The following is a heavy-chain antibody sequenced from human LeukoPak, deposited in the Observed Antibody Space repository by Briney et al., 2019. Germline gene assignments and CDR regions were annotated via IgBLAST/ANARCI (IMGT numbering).Heavy chain of an antibody. D-gene: IGHD5-12*01. CDR2: IYSSGNT. CDR1: GDPINSGSYY. CDR3: VRSNSAYDFYWYSDL. J-gene: IGHJ2*01. V-gene: IGHV4-61*02. Sequence: SETLSLTCTVSGDPINSGSYYWSWIRQPAGKGLEWIGRIYSSGNTKYNPSLKSRVTVSADTSKNQFSLKLNSVTAADTAMYYCVRSNSAYDFYWYSDLWGRGTLVTVSS.